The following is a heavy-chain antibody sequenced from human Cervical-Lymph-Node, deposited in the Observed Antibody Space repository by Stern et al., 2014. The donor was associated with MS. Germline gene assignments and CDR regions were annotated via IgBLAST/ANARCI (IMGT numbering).Heavy chain of an antibody. J-gene: IGHJ4*02. D-gene: IGHD4-11*01. V-gene: IGHV1-3*01. CDR3: ARQPDYSDFLDF. CDR2: INGGPGTT. Sequence: VQLLQSGAEVKKPGASITISCKTSGYNFIDHAIPWVRQAPGQRLEWMGWINGGPGTTKYSQKFQGRVSFTRDKAASAAYMDLSSLSPDDTAVYYCARQPDYSDFLDFWGQGTLVTVSS. CDR1: GYNFIDHA.